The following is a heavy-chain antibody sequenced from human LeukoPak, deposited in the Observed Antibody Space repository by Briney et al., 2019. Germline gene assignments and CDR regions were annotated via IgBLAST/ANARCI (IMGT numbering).Heavy chain of an antibody. D-gene: IGHD6-19*01. Sequence: AASVKVSCEASGGPFSSYSISWVRQAPGQGLEWMGGIIPIFGTTNYAQKLQGRVTMTTETSTSTAYMELRSLRSDDTAMYYCARDYSRGDPDYWGQGTLVTVSS. CDR2: IIPIFGTT. CDR3: ARDYSRGDPDY. J-gene: IGHJ4*02. CDR1: GGPFSSYS. V-gene: IGHV1-69*05.